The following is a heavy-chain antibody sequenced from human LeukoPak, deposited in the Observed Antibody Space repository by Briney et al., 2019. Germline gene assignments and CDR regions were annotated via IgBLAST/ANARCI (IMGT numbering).Heavy chain of an antibody. D-gene: IGHD1-26*01. Sequence: ASVKVSCKASGYTFTGYYMHWVRQAPGQGLEWMGRINPNNGATNYAQKLQGRVTITGDTSISTAYMELSSLRSDDTAVYYCTRESGSYHGNNYWGQGTLVTVSS. CDR2: INPNNGAT. V-gene: IGHV1-2*06. CDR1: GYTFTGYY. CDR3: TRESGSYHGNNY. J-gene: IGHJ4*02.